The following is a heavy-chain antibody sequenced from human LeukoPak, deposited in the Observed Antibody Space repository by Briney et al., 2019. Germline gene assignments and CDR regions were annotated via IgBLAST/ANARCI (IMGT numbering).Heavy chain of an antibody. V-gene: IGHV3-21*01. CDR1: GSTFSSYS. J-gene: IGHJ6*03. CDR2: ISSSSSYI. CDR3: ARGVTIFGVVIINYYYYMDV. Sequence: GGSLRLSCAASGSTFSSYSMNWVRQAPGKGLEWVSSISSSSSYIYYADSVKGRFTISRDNAKNSLYLQMNSLRAEDTAVYYCARGVTIFGVVIINYYYYMDVWGKGTTVTVSS. D-gene: IGHD3-3*01.